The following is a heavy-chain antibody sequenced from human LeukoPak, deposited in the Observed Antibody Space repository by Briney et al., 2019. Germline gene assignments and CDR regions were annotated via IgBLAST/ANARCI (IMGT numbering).Heavy chain of an antibody. Sequence: GGSLRLSCAASGFTFSSYAMHWVRQAPGKGLEYVSAISTNGDGTYYANSVRGRFTISRNNSKNTLYLRLGSVRAEDMAVYYCARYDSRANDYWGQGTLVTVS. J-gene: IGHJ4*02. CDR3: ARYDSRANDY. V-gene: IGHV3-64*01. D-gene: IGHD3-22*01. CDR1: GFTFSSYA. CDR2: ISTNGDGT.